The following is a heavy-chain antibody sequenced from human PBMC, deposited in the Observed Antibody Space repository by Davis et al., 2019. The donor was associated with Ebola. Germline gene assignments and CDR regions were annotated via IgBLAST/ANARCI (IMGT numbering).Heavy chain of an antibody. CDR2: ISGSGGST. V-gene: IGHV3-21*01. CDR3: ARSLVYADAFDI. J-gene: IGHJ3*02. Sequence: PGGSLRLSCAASGFTFSSYSMNWVRQAPGKGLEWVSAISGSGGSTYYADSVKGRFTISRDNAKNSLYLQMNSLRAEDTAVYYCARSLVYADAFDIWGQGTMVTVSS. D-gene: IGHD2-8*01. CDR1: GFTFSSYS.